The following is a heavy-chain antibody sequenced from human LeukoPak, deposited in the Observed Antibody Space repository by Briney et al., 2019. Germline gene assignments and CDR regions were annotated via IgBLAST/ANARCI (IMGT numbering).Heavy chain of an antibody. J-gene: IGHJ4*02. CDR1: GFAFNNYA. D-gene: IGHD6-19*01. CDR2: IGGSGGST. V-gene: IGHV3-23*01. CDR3: AKEGDSSGYYVILCFFDY. Sequence: SGGSLRLSCAASGFAFNNYAMSWVRQAPGRGLEWVSSIGGSGGSTYYADSVRRRFTMSRDNSKTTLYFQMNSLRAEDTAVYFFAKEGDSSGYYVILCFFDYWGQGTLVTVSS.